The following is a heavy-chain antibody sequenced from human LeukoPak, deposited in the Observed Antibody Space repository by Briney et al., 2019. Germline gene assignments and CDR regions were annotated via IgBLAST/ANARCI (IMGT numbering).Heavy chain of an antibody. CDR3: TRDPGGIVVVIAFDY. D-gene: IGHD3-22*01. CDR2: ISYDGSNK. CDR1: GFTFSSYA. Sequence: PGGSLRLSCAASGFTFSSYAMHWVRQVPGKGLEWVAVISYDGSNKYYADSVKGRFTISRDNSRNTLYLQMNSLRAEDTALYYCTRDPGGIVVVIAFDYWGQGTLVTVSS. J-gene: IGHJ4*02. V-gene: IGHV3-30-3*01.